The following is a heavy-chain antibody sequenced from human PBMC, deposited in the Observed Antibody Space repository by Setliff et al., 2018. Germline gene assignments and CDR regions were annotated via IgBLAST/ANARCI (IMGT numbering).Heavy chain of an antibody. Sequence: SETLSLTCAVYGGSFSGYYWSWIRQPPGKGLEWIGEINHSGSTNYNPSLKSRVTLSVDTSKNQFSLKLSSVTAADTAVYYCARGKVLYDYVWGSYRYEDYYYGTDVWGQGTTVTVSS. CDR2: INHSGST. J-gene: IGHJ6*02. CDR3: ARGKVLYDYVWGSYRYEDYYYGTDV. V-gene: IGHV4-34*01. CDR1: GGSFSGYY. D-gene: IGHD3-16*02.